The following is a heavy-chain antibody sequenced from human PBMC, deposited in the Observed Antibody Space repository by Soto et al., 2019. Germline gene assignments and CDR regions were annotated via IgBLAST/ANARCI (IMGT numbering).Heavy chain of an antibody. CDR3: ATPPIFEGYSSSWRDYYYYYGMDV. Sequence: SVKVSCKASGGTFSSYAISWVRQAPGQGLEWMGGIIPIFGTANYAQKFQGRVTITADESTSTAYMELSSLRSEDTAVYYCATPPIFEGYSSSWRDYYYYYGMDVWGQGTTVTVSS. CDR2: IIPIFGTA. J-gene: IGHJ6*02. D-gene: IGHD6-13*01. CDR1: GGTFSSYA. V-gene: IGHV1-69*13.